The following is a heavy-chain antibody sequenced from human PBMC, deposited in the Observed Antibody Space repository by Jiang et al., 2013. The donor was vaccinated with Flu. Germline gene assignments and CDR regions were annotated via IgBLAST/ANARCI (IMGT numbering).Heavy chain of an antibody. Sequence: SVKVSCKASGGTFSSYAISWVRQAPGQGLEWMGGIIPIFGTANYAQKFQGRVTITADESTSTAYMELSSLRSEDTAVYYCASSKGYGDYEFDYWGQGTLVTVSS. D-gene: IGHD4-17*01. J-gene: IGHJ4*02. CDR3: ASSKGYGDYEFDY. CDR1: GGTFSSYA. CDR2: IIPIFGTA. V-gene: IGHV1-69*01.